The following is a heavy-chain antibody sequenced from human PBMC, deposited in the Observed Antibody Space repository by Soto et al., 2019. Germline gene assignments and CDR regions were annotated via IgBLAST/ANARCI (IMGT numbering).Heavy chain of an antibody. CDR3: ARDPCIAAAGTPEYYFDY. J-gene: IGHJ4*02. D-gene: IGHD6-13*01. CDR1: GYTFTGYY. CDR2: INPNSGGT. Sequence: RASVKVSCKASGYTFTGYYMHWVRQAPGQGLEWMGWINPNSGGTNYAQKFQGWVTMTRDTSISTAYMELRRLRSDDTAVYYCARDPCIAAAGTPEYYFDYWGQGILVTVS. V-gene: IGHV1-2*04.